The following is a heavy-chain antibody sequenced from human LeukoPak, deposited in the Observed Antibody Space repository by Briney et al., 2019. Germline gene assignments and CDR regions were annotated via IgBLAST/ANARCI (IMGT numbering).Heavy chain of an antibody. J-gene: IGHJ4*02. CDR2: ISGSDGST. Sequence: GGSLRLSCAASGFSFSSYAMSWVRQAPGKGLEWVSGISGSDGSTYYADSVKGRFTISRDNSKNTLYLQMNRLRAEDMAVSYCSNDGGQGADYWGQGTLVSVSS. CDR3: SNDGGQGADY. CDR1: GFSFSSYA. D-gene: IGHD3-16*01. V-gene: IGHV3-23*01.